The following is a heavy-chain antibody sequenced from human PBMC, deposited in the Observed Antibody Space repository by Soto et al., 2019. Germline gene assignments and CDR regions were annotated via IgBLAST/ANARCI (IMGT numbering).Heavy chain of an antibody. D-gene: IGHD4-17*01. CDR1: GGSISSYY. J-gene: IGHJ4*02. CDR3: ARAYGVGAGDY. CDR2: IYYSGST. Sequence: SETLSLTCTVSGGSISSYYWSWIRQPPGKGLEWIGYIYYSGSTNYNPSLKSRVTISVDTSKNQFSLKLSSVTAADTAVYYCARAYGVGAGDYWGQGTLVTVSS. V-gene: IGHV4-59*01.